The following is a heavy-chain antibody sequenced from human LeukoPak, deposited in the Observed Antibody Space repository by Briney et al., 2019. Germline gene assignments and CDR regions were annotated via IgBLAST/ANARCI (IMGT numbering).Heavy chain of an antibody. J-gene: IGHJ4*02. V-gene: IGHV3-23*01. CDR2: ISGNGGST. Sequence: GGSLRLSCAASGFTFSSYAMSWVRQAPGKGLEWVSAISGNGGSTYYADSVKGRFTISRDNSKNTLYLQMNSLRAEDTAVYYCAKIVNYDILTGYLDYWGQGTLVTVSS. D-gene: IGHD3-9*01. CDR1: GFTFSSYA. CDR3: AKIVNYDILTGYLDY.